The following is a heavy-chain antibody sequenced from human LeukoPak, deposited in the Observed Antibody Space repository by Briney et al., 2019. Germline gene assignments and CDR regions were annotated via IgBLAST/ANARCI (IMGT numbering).Heavy chain of an antibody. CDR3: AKFSPPYYYDNSGYSFDY. V-gene: IGHV3-23*01. CDR1: GFTFSSYA. J-gene: IGHJ4*02. Sequence: GGSLRLSCAASGFTFSSYAMSWVRQAPGKGLEWVSVISGSGGSTYYADSVKDRFTISRDNSKNTLYLQMNSLRAEDTAVYSCAKFSPPYYYDNSGYSFDYWGQGTLVTVSS. CDR2: ISGSGGST. D-gene: IGHD3-22*01.